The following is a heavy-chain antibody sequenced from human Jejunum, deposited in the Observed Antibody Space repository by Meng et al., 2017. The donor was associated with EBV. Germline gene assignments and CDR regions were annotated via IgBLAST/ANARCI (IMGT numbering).Heavy chain of an antibody. D-gene: IGHD1-14*01. J-gene: IGHJ4*02. CDR1: TDFISSYEW. CDR3: ARASSERLLDY. V-gene: IGHV4-4*02. Sequence: QVRPQESGPGLVKPSGTLSLPCAVSTDFISSYEWWSWVRQPPGKGLEWLGEINQVGSTYYNPSLKSRVTISIDTSKRQFSLRLNSMTAADTAVYYCARASSERLLDYWGQGTLVTVSS. CDR2: INQVGST.